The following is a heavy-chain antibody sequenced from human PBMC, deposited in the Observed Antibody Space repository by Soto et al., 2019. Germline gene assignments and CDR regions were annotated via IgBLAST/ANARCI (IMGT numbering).Heavy chain of an antibody. D-gene: IGHD3-22*01. CDR2: INGGNGNT. J-gene: IGHJ4*02. V-gene: IGHV1-3*05. CDR1: GYTFTSYA. CDR3: ARGSGYYYWDDY. Sequence: QVQLVQSGAEEKKPGASVKVSCKASGYTFTSYAMHWVRQAPGQRLEWMGWINGGNGNTKYSQKFQGRVTVTRSTSANTAYMELSSLRSEDTAVYYCARGSGYYYWDDYWGQGTLVTVSS.